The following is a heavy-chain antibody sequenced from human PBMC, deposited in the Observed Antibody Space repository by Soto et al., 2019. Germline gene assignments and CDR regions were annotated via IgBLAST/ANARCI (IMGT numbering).Heavy chain of an antibody. Sequence: PGGSLRLSCAASGFTFSSYAMHWVRQAPGKGLEWVAVISYDGSNKYYADSVKGRFTISRDNSKNTLYLQMNSLRAEDTAVYYCARGLIVVVVAATYYFDYWGQGTLVTVSS. J-gene: IGHJ4*02. CDR3: ARGLIVVVVAATYYFDY. V-gene: IGHV3-30-3*01. CDR2: ISYDGSNK. CDR1: GFTFSSYA. D-gene: IGHD2-15*01.